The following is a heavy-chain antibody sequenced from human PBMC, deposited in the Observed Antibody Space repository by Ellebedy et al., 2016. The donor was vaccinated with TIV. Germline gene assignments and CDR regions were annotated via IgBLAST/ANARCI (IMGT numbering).Heavy chain of an antibody. CDR2: IYHSGST. CDR1: GGSISSGGYS. CDR3: ARDYSEGSGPGLIDY. V-gene: IGHV4-30-2*01. J-gene: IGHJ4*02. Sequence: SETLSLXXAVSGGSISSGGYSWSWIRQPPGKGLEWIGYIYHSGSTYYNPSLKSRVTISVDTSKNQFPLKLSSVTAADTAVYYCARDYSEGSGPGLIDYWGQGTLVTVSS. D-gene: IGHD6-19*01.